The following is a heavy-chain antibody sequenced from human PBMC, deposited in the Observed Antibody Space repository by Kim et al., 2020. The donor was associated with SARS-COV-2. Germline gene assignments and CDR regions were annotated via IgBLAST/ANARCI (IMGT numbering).Heavy chain of an antibody. CDR1: GFTLSGSS. V-gene: IGHV3-73*01. D-gene: IGHD2-15*01. Sequence: GGSRRLSCAASGFTLSGSSVHWVRQASGKGMEWVGRIWSRDPYQTAYAASVKGRFAISRDDSKNTAYMQMNSLNGDDTAVYYCLGFDCSGGSCVGGFWG. J-gene: IGHJ3*01. CDR2: IWSRDPYQT. CDR3: LGFDCSGGSCVGGF.